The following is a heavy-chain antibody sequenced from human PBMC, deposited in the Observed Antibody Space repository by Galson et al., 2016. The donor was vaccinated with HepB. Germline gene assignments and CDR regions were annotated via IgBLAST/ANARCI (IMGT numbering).Heavy chain of an antibody. V-gene: IGHV2-5*01. Sequence: PALVKPTQTLTLTCTFSGFSLDTSAEGVGWIHQPPGKALEWLALIYWNDEKRYSPSLKSRLSITKDNSILGYCTGTNCLSGEYYQFGLDVWGQGTAVTVSS. J-gene: IGHJ6*02. CDR3: V. D-gene: IGHD2-8*02. CDR1: GFSLDTSAEG. CDR2: IYWNDEK.